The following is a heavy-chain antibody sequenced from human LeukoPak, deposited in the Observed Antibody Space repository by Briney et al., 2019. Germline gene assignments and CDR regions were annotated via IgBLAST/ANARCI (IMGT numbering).Heavy chain of an antibody. Sequence: SETLSLTCTVSGGSISSSSYYWGWIRQPPGKGLEWIGRIYTSGSTNYNPSLKSRVTMSVDTSKNQFSLKLSSVTAADTAVYYCARGGYYGSGSYYNSVWGQGTLVTVSS. CDR3: ARGGYYGSGSYYNSV. D-gene: IGHD3-10*01. J-gene: IGHJ4*02. CDR2: IYTSGST. V-gene: IGHV4-39*07. CDR1: GGSISSSSYY.